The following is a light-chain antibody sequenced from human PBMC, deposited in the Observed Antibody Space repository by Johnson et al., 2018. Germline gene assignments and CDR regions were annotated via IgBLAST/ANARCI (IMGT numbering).Light chain of an antibody. CDR3: GTWDSRLSAGNV. Sequence: QSVLTQPPSVSAAPGQKVTISCSGSSSNIGNNYVSWYQQLPGTAPKLLIYENNKPPSGIPDRFSGSKSGTSATLGITALQTGDEADYYCGTWDSRLSAGNVFGTGTKVTVL. J-gene: IGLJ1*01. CDR1: SSNIGNNY. CDR2: ENN. V-gene: IGLV1-51*02.